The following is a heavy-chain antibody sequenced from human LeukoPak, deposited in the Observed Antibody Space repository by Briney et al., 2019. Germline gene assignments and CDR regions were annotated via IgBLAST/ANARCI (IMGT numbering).Heavy chain of an antibody. V-gene: IGHV1-8*01. J-gene: IGHJ3*02. CDR3: ARGKYYYDSSGPDGAFDI. D-gene: IGHD3-22*01. CDR2: MNPNSGNT. CDR1: GYTFTSYD. Sequence: ASVKVSCKASGYTFTSYDINWVRQATGQGLEWMGWMNPNSGNTGYAQKFQGRVTMTRNTSISTAYMELSSLRSEDTAVYYCARGKYYYDSSGPDGAFDIWGQGTMVTVSS.